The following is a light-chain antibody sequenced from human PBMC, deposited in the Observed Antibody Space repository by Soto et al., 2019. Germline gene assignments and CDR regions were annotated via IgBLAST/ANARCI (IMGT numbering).Light chain of an antibody. Sequence: DIQMTQSPSSVSASVGDRVTITCRASQGISSWLAWYQQKPAKAPKLLIYAASSFKSGVPSRFSGSGSGTDFTLSISTLQPADFASYYCQHSNSFPPSSGPRTKVDIK. CDR1: QGISSW. CDR3: QHSNSFPPS. V-gene: IGKV1-12*01. CDR2: AAS. J-gene: IGKJ3*01.